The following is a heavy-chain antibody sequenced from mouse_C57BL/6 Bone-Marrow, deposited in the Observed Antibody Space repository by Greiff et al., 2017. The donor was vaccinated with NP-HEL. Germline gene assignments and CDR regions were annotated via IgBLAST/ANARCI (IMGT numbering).Heavy chain of an antibody. V-gene: IGHV14-3*01. CDR2: IDPANGNT. J-gene: IGHJ2*01. Sequence: VQLKESVAELVRPGASVKLSCTASGFNIKNTYMHWVKQRPEQGLEWIGRIDPANGNTKYAPKFQGKATITADTSSNTAYLQLSSLTSEDTAIYYCASPVITTVVADYWGQGTTLTVSS. CDR3: ASPVITTVVADY. D-gene: IGHD1-1*01. CDR1: GFNIKNTY.